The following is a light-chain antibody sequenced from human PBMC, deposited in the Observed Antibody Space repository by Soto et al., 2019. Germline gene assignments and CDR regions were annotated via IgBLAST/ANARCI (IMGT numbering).Light chain of an antibody. Sequence: DIQMTQSPSTLSGSVGDRVTITCRASQTISSWLAWYQQKPGKAPKLLISGAFSLESGVPSRFSGSGSGTEFALTISSLQPDDFATYYCQQYYSYSTFGQGTKVDIK. CDR1: QTISSW. J-gene: IGKJ1*01. V-gene: IGKV1-5*01. CDR2: GAF. CDR3: QQYYSYST.